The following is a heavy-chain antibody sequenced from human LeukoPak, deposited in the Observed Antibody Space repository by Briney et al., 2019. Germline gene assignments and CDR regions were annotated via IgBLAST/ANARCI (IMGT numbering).Heavy chain of an antibody. Sequence: PGRSLRLSCAASGFTFSSYGMHWVRQAPGKGLEWVAVIWYDGSNKYYAYSVKGRFTISRDNSKNTLYLQMNSLRAEDTAVYYCAKVGPGIAAAGTHFGAFDIWGQGTMVTVSS. V-gene: IGHV3-33*06. J-gene: IGHJ3*02. D-gene: IGHD6-13*01. CDR3: AKVGPGIAAAGTHFGAFDI. CDR1: GFTFSSYG. CDR2: IWYDGSNK.